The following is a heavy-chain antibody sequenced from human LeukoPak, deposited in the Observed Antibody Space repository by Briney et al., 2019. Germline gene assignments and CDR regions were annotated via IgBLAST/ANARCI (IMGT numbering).Heavy chain of an antibody. CDR2: IIPIFGTA. J-gene: IGHJ6*03. V-gene: IGHV1-69*05. CDR1: GGTFSSYA. CDR3: AGGRPPNSSSGRGTYYYYMDV. Sequence: VASVKVSCKASGGTFSSYAISWVRQAPGQGLEWMGGIIPIFGTANYAQKFQGRVTITTDESTSTAYMELSSLRSEDTAVYYCAGGRPPNSSSGRGTYYYYMDVWGKGTTVTVSS. D-gene: IGHD6-6*01.